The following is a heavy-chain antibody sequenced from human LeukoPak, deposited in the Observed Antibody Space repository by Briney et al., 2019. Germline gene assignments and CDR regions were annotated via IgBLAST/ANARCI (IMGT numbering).Heavy chain of an antibody. CDR3: ARDPYSGNYGAYYYYYMDV. CDR2: IKQDGGEK. V-gene: IGHV3-7*01. D-gene: IGHD1-26*01. J-gene: IGHJ6*03. CDR1: GFTFSSYW. Sequence: GGSLRLSCAASGFTFSSYWMSWVRQAPGKGLEWVANIKQDGGEKHYVESVKGRFTISRDNAKNSVYLQMNSLRAQDTAVYYCARDPYSGNYGAYYYYYMDVWGKGTTVTISS.